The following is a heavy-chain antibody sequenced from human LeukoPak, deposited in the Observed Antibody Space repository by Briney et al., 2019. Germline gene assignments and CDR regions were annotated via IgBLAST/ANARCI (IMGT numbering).Heavy chain of an antibody. D-gene: IGHD3-10*01. CDR3: AKDLGFGELLPYFDY. CDR1: GFTFSSYA. J-gene: IGHJ4*02. Sequence: AGGCLRLSCAASGFTFSSYAMSWVRQAPGKGLEWVSAISGSGGSTYYADSVKGRFTISRDNSKNTPYLQMNSLRAEDAAVYYCAKDLGFGELLPYFDYWGQGTLVTVSS. CDR2: ISGSGGST. V-gene: IGHV3-23*01.